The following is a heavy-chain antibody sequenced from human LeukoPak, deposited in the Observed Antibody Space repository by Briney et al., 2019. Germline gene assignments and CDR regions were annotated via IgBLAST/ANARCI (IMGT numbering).Heavy chain of an antibody. J-gene: IGHJ5*02. CDR2: IYYSGST. CDR3: ARGLWWSSGWTFDP. V-gene: IGHV4-59*12. Sequence: SETLSLTCIVSGGSISSYFWSWTRQPPGKGLEWIGHIYYSGSTAYNPSLKSRVAISVDTSKNQFSLKLSSVTAADTAVYYCARGLWWSSGWTFDPWGQGTLVTVSS. CDR1: GGSISSYF. D-gene: IGHD6-25*01.